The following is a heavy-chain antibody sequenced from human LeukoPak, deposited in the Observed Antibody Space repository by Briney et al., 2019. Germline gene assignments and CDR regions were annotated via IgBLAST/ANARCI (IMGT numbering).Heavy chain of an antibody. V-gene: IGHV1-69*13. D-gene: IGHD3-3*01. CDR1: GGTFSSYA. Sequence: ASVKVSCKASGGTFSSYAISWVRQAPGQGLEWMGGIIPIFGTANYAQKFQGRVTITADESTSTAYMELGSLRSEDTAVYYCARLYYDFWSGYRYYFDYWGQGTLVTVSS. CDR2: IIPIFGTA. CDR3: ARLYYDFWSGYRYYFDY. J-gene: IGHJ4*02.